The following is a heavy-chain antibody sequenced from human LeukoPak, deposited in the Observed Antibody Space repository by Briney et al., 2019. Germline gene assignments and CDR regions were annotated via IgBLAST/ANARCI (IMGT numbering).Heavy chain of an antibody. CDR3: MRDTPGIAASVSGG. CDR2: IYSGGNT. D-gene: IGHD6-13*01. V-gene: IGHV3-53*01. CDR1: GFSVSHNY. Sequence: GGSLRLSCTASGFSVSHNYMNWVRQAPGKGLEWVALIYSGGNTHYADSVKGRFTISRDNSKNTLYLQMSSLGVEDTAVYYCMRDTPGIAASVSGGWGQGTLVAVSS. J-gene: IGHJ4*02.